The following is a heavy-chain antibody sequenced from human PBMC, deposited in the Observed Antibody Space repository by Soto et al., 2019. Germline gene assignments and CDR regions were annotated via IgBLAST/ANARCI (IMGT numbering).Heavy chain of an antibody. D-gene: IGHD3-3*01. CDR1: GGSISSGGYY. J-gene: IGHJ4*02. CDR2: IYYSGST. CDR3: ARDAIFGVVTYFDY. Sequence: PSETLSLTCTVSGGSISSGGYYWSWIRQHPGKGQEWIGYIYYSGSTYYKPSLKSRVTISVDTPKNQFSLTLTSVTAAVTVVFYCARDAIFGVVTYFDYWGRGTLVTVSS. V-gene: IGHV4-30-4*08.